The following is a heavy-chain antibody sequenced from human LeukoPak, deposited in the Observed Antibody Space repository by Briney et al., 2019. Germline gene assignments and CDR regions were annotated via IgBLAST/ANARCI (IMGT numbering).Heavy chain of an antibody. CDR1: GGSISSSSYY. CDR3: AGITMIVVVMKDY. Sequence: SETLSLTCTVSGGSISSSSYYWGWIRQPPGKGLEWIGSIYYSGSTYYNPSLKSRVTISVDTSKNEFSLKLSSVTAADTAVYYCAGITMIVVVMKDYWGQGTLVTVSS. D-gene: IGHD3-22*01. CDR2: IYYSGST. J-gene: IGHJ4*02. V-gene: IGHV4-39*01.